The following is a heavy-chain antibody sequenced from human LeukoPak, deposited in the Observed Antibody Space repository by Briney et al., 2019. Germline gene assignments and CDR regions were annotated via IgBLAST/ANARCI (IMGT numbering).Heavy chain of an antibody. J-gene: IGHJ4*02. V-gene: IGHV4-34*01. CDR1: GGSFRGYY. D-gene: IGHD3-22*01. CDR2: INHSGST. CDR3: ARRRGGTMIVVVRGVFDY. Sequence: SETLSLTCAVYGGSFRGYYWSWIRQPPGKGREWIGEINHSGSTNYNLSLKSRVTISVDTSKNQFSLKLSSVTAADTAVYYWARRRGGTMIVVVRGVFDYWGQGTLVTVSS.